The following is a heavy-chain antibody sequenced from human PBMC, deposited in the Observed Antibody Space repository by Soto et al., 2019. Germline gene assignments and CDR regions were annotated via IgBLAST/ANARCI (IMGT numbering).Heavy chain of an antibody. CDR3: AREGLITGTRYYYYGMDV. CDR2: INPNSGGT. CDR1: GYTFTGYY. D-gene: IGHD1-7*01. J-gene: IGHJ6*02. Sequence: ASVKVSCKASGYTFTGYYMHWVRQAPGQGLEWMGWINPNSGGTNYAQKFQGWVTMTRDTSISTAYMELSRPRSDDTAVYYCAREGLITGTRYYYYGMDVWGQGTTVTVSS. V-gene: IGHV1-2*04.